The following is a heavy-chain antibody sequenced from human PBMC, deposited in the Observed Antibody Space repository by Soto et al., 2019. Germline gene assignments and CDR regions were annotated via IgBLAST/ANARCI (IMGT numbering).Heavy chain of an antibody. CDR3: ARHDWARFYGMDV. CDR2: AYYSGST. J-gene: IGHJ6*02. Sequence: SETLSLTCSVSGSSISTSYYWGFIRQSPGKGLEWIGSAYYSGSTYYNPSPKSRVTIFVDTSKSQFSLMLDSVTAADTAVYYCARHDWARFYGMDVWGQGTTVTVSS. CDR1: GSSISTSYY. V-gene: IGHV4-39*01. D-gene: IGHD2-21*01.